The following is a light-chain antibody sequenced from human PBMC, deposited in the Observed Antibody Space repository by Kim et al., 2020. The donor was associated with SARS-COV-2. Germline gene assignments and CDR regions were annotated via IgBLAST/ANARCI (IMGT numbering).Light chain of an antibody. CDR2: GAS. J-gene: IGKJ2*01. CDR1: QSISSNY. V-gene: IGKV3-20*01. CDR3: QQYGGSLQT. Sequence: LSPGERATLSCRASQSISSNYLAWDQQKPGQAPTLLIYGASSRATGIPDRFRGSGSGTDFTLIITRLEPEDFAVDYCQQYGGSLQTFGQGTKLEIK.